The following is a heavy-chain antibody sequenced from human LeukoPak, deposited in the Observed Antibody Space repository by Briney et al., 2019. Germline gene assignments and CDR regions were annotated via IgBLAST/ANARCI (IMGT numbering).Heavy chain of an antibody. CDR2: ISSSSSYI. V-gene: IGHV3-21*01. CDR1: GFTFSSYS. J-gene: IGHJ4*02. D-gene: IGHD6-13*01. Sequence: GGSLRLSCAASGFTFSSYSMNWVRQAPGKRLEWVSSISSSSSYIYYADSVKGRFTISRDNAKNSLYLQMNSLRAEDTAVYYCARERGYSHPFDYWGQGTLVTVSS. CDR3: ARERGYSHPFDY.